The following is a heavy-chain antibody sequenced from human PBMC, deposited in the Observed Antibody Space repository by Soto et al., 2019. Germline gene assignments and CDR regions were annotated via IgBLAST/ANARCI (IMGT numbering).Heavy chain of an antibody. CDR2: ISWNSGSI. V-gene: IGHV3-9*01. CDR1: GFTFDDYA. J-gene: IGHJ4*02. CDR3: AKDSRYQLLCIFDY. Sequence: DVQLVESGGGLVQPGRSLRLSCAASGFTFDDYAMHWVRQAPGKGLEWVSGISWNSGSIGYADSVKGRFTISRDNAKNSLYLQMNSLRAEDTALYYCAKDSRYQLLCIFDYWGQGTLVTVSS. D-gene: IGHD2-2*01.